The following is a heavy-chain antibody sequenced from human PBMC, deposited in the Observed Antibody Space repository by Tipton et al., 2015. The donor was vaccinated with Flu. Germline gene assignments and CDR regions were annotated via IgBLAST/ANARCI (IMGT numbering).Heavy chain of an antibody. CDR2: IYYSGST. V-gene: IGHV4-59*01. CDR1: GGSISSYY. Sequence: TLSLTCTVSGGSISSYYRSWIRQPPGKGLEWIGYIYYSGSTNYNPSLKSRVTISVDTSKNQFSLKLSSVTAADTAVYYCARVRDGYRVDYWGQGTLVTVSS. CDR3: ARVRDGYRVDY. D-gene: IGHD5-24*01. J-gene: IGHJ4*02.